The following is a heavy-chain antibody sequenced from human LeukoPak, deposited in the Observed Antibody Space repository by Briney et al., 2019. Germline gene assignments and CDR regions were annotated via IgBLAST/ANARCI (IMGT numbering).Heavy chain of an antibody. CDR2: ISYDGSNK. CDR3: ARDPGGYCRGNSCRTGYFDY. Sequence: GGSLRLSCAASGFTFSSYGMHWVRQAPGKGLEWVAVISYDGSNKYYADSVKGRFTISRDNSKNTLYLQMNSLRAEDTAVYYCARDPGGYCRGNSCRTGYFDYWGQGTLVTVSS. CDR1: GFTFSSYG. V-gene: IGHV3-30*03. D-gene: IGHD2-15*01. J-gene: IGHJ4*02.